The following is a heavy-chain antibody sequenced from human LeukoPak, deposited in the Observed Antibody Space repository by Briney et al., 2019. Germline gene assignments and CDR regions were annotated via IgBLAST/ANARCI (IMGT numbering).Heavy chain of an antibody. CDR1: GGSINHYY. Sequence: KPSETLSLTCSVSGGSINHYYGTWIRQPPGRGLEWIGFIYYTGTTNCNPSLKSRVTISVDTSKNQFSLKLSSVTAADTAVYYCARYNTVNRGFSAVDFWGQGTPVTVSS. J-gene: IGHJ4*02. D-gene: IGHD3-10*01. V-gene: IGHV4-59*01. CDR2: IYYTGTT. CDR3: ARYNTVNRGFSAVDF.